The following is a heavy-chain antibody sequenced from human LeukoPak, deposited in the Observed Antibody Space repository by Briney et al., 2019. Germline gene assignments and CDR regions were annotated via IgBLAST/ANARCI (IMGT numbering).Heavy chain of an antibody. CDR2: INPNSGGT. J-gene: IGHJ5*02. CDR1: GYTFTGHY. Sequence: GASVKVSCKASGYTFTGHYMHWVRQAPGQGPEWIGWINPNSGGTRYAQKFQGRVTMTRDTSISTAYMELTRLRSDDTAVYYCARDAESLITLNRGVIVTLFDPWGQGTLVTVSS. D-gene: IGHD3-10*01. CDR3: ARDAESLITLNRGVIVTLFDP. V-gene: IGHV1-2*02.